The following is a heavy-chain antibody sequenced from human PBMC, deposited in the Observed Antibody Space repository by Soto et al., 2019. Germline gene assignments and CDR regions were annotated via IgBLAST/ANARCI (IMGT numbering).Heavy chain of an antibody. Sequence: GGSLRLSCVVSGFTFSSYSMVWVRQAPGKGLEYVSSISINGGSTHYADSVKGRFTISRDNSKNTQYLQMSSLRADDTALYYCVKGEYYYDSSGYYPFDYWGQRTLVTVSS. V-gene: IGHV3-64D*06. D-gene: IGHD3-22*01. J-gene: IGHJ4*02. CDR2: ISINGGST. CDR1: GFTFSSYS. CDR3: VKGEYYYDSSGYYPFDY.